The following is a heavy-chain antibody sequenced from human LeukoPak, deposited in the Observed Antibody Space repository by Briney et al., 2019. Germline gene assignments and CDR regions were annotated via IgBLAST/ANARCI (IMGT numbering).Heavy chain of an antibody. J-gene: IGHJ4*02. Sequence: GASVKVSCKASGGTFSSYAISWVRQAPGQGLEWMGGIIPIFGTANYAQKFQGRVTITADESTSTAYMELSSLRAEDTAVYYCAKDPLSQYSGYDAGDYFDYWGQGTLVTVSS. CDR2: IIPIFGTA. CDR1: GGTFSSYA. V-gene: IGHV1-69*13. D-gene: IGHD5-12*01. CDR3: AKDPLSQYSGYDAGDYFDY.